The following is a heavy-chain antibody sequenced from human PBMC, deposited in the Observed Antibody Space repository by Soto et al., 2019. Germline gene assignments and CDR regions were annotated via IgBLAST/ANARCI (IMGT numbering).Heavy chain of an antibody. CDR1: KDSCADYW. V-gene: IGHV5-10-1*01. J-gene: IGHJ4*02. D-gene: IGHD2-8*02. CDR2: IDPSDSQT. CDR3: ARQIYDADTGPTFQYYFDS. Sequence: PGQCKRVCWKGDKDSCADYWSPCMRQKPGKALEWMGRIDPSDSQTYYSPSFRGHVTISTTKAITTVFLQWSSLRASDTAMYYCARQIYDADTGPTFQYYFDSWRKEHPVT.